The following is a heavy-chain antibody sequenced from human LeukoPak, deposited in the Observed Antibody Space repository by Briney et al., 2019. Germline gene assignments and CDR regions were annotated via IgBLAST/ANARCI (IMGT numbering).Heavy chain of an antibody. Sequence: ASVKVSCKASGYTFTKYGVTWVRQAPGQGLEWMGWISPYNGNRNYAQKLQDRVTMTTDTSTSTAYIELRSLRSDDTAVYYCARGRWVYASSSTTFDFWRQGTLVTVSS. J-gene: IGHJ4*02. CDR1: GYTFTKYG. CDR2: ISPYNGNR. D-gene: IGHD6-6*01. CDR3: ARGRWVYASSSTTFDF. V-gene: IGHV1-18*01.